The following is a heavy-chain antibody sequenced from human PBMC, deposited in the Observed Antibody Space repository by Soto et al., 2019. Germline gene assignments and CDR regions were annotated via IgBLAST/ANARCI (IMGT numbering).Heavy chain of an antibody. V-gene: IGHV1-69*02. CDR3: ASSYGSGYRAFDY. Sequence: QVQLVQSGAEVKRPGSSVKVSCKASGDTFTFYSINWVRQAPGLGLEWMGRINPILSMSNYAQRFQGRVTMPADKSTSTAYMELSRLRSEDTAIYYCASSYGSGYRAFDYWGQGALVTVSS. J-gene: IGHJ4*02. CDR2: INPILSMS. D-gene: IGHD3-10*01. CDR1: GDTFTFYS.